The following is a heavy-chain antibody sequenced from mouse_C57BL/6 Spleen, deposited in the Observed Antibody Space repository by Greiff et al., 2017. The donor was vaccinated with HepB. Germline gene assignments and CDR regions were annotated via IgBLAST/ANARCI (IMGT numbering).Heavy chain of an antibody. V-gene: IGHV10-1*01. CDR3: VRGNYGMDY. J-gene: IGHJ4*01. CDR1: GFSFNTYA. Sequence: EVKLLESGGGLVQPKGSLKLSCAASGFSFNTYAMNWVRQAPGKGLEWVARIRSKSNNYATYYADSVKDRFTISRDDSESMLYLQMNNLKTDDTAMYYCVRGNYGMDYWGQGTSVTVSS. CDR2: IRSKSNNYAT.